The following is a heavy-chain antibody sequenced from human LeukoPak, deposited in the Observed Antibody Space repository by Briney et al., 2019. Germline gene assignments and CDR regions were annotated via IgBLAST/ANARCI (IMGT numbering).Heavy chain of an antibody. CDR2: IYHSGST. J-gene: IGHJ3*02. CDR3: VRHPPLDAFNI. V-gene: IGHV4-4*02. CDR1: GASISSSNW. Sequence: PSGTLSLTCVVSGASISSSNWWTWVRQPPGKGLEWIGEIYHSGSTNYNPSLKSRVSISVDKSKNQFSLKLSSVTAADTALYFCVRHPPLDAFNIWGQGTMVAVSS.